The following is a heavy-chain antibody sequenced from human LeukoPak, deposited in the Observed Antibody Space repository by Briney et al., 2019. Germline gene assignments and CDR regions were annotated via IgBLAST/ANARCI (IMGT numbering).Heavy chain of an antibody. Sequence: TSETLSLTCAVYGGSFSGYYWSWIRQPPGKGLEWIGEINHSGSTNYNPSLKSRVTISVDTSKNQFSLKLSSVTAADTAVYYCARGITMIVVVSPDAYYFDYWGQGTLVTVSS. J-gene: IGHJ4*02. V-gene: IGHV4-34*01. CDR2: INHSGST. CDR3: ARGITMIVVVSPDAYYFDY. D-gene: IGHD3-22*01. CDR1: GGSFSGYY.